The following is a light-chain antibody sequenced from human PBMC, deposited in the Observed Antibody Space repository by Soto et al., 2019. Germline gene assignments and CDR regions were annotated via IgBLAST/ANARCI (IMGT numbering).Light chain of an antibody. V-gene: IGKV3-11*01. CDR1: QSVSSY. CDR3: QQSSNSIT. CDR2: DAS. J-gene: IGKJ5*01. Sequence: EMVLTRSPATRSLSPGERATLSCRASQSVSSYLAWYQQKPGQAPRLLIYDASNRATGIPARFSGSGSGTDFTLTISSLETEDFAVYYCQQSSNSITFGQGTRLEIK.